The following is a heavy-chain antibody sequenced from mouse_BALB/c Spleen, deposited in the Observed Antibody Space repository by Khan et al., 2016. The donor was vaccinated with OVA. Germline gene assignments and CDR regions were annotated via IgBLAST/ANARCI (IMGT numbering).Heavy chain of an antibody. CDR2: ISSGSSTI. V-gene: IGHV5-17*02. Sequence: EVELVESGGGLVQPGGSRKLSCAASGFTFSGFGMHWVRQAPEKGLEWVAYISSGSSTIYYADTVKGRFTISRDNPKNTLFLQMASLRSEETAMYYRARTGYYYFYYWGQGTTLTVSS. CDR3: ARTGYYYFYY. J-gene: IGHJ2*01. CDR1: GFTFSGFG. D-gene: IGHD2-3*01.